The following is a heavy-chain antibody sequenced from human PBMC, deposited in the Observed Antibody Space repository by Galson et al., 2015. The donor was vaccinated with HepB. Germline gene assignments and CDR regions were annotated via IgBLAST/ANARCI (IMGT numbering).Heavy chain of an antibody. CDR2: INPSGGST. D-gene: IGHD5-24*01. CDR1: GYTFTSYY. V-gene: IGHV1-46*04. Sequence: SVKVSCKASGYTFTSYYMHWVRQAPGQGLEWMGIINPSGGSTSYAQKLQGRVTMTRDTSTSTVYMQLSSLRSEDTAVYYCARGGRDGYNLLGDWGQGTLVTVSS. J-gene: IGHJ4*02. CDR3: ARGGRDGYNLLGD.